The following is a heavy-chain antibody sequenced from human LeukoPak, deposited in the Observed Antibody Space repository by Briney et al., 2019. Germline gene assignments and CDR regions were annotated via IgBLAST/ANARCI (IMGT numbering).Heavy chain of an antibody. CDR3: AKGEGYYYGMDV. V-gene: IGHV3-23*01. D-gene: IGHD1-26*01. CDR1: GFTFSSYA. CDR2: ISGSGGST. J-gene: IGHJ6*02. Sequence: LACSASGFTFSSYAMSGVRQAPGKGREGGAAISGSGGSTYYADSVKGRFTISRDNSKNTLYLQMNSLRAEDTAVYYCAKGEGYYYGMDVWGQGTTVTVSS.